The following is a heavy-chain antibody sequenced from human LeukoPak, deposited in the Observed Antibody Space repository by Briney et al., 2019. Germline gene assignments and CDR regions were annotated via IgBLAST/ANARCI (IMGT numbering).Heavy chain of an antibody. D-gene: IGHD4-17*01. J-gene: IGHJ5*02. V-gene: IGHV3-30*04. Sequence: GGALRLSCAASGFTFSSYAMQWVRQAPGKGLECMAVISYDGSDKYYGDPVKGRFTISRDNSKNTLYLQTNSLTAEDTAVYYCARGQGSAYGEGNWFDPWGQGTLVTVSS. CDR3: ARGQGSAYGEGNWFDP. CDR2: ISYDGSDK. CDR1: GFTFSSYA.